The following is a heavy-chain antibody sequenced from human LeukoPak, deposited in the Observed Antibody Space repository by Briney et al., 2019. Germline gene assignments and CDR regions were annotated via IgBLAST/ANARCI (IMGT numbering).Heavy chain of an antibody. D-gene: IGHD3-10*01. CDR2: INQDGSEK. J-gene: IGHJ4*02. Sequence: GGSLRLSCAASGFTFSSSWMNWVRQVPGKGLEWVANINQDGSEKNYVDSVKDRFTISRDNAKMSLYLQMNSLRAEDTAVYYCTKERVGGSESWGQGTLVTVSS. CDR1: GFTFSSSW. CDR3: TKERVGGSES. V-gene: IGHV3-7*01.